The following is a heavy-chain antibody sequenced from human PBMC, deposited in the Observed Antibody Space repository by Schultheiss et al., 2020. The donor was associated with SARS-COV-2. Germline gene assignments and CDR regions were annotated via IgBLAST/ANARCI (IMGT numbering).Heavy chain of an antibody. V-gene: IGHV3-7*01. CDR3: ARENGYYYDSSGYYSDYYYGMDV. CDR2: IKQDGSEK. Sequence: GESLKISCAASGFTFSDYYMSWIRQPPGKGLEWVANIKQDGSEKYYVDSVKGRFTISRDNAKNSLYLQMNSLRAEDTAVYYCARENGYYYDSSGYYSDYYYGMDVWGQGTTVTVSS. D-gene: IGHD3-22*01. CDR1: GFTFSDYY. J-gene: IGHJ6*02.